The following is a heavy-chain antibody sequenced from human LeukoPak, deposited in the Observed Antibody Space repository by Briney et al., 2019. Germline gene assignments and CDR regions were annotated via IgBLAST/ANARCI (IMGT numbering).Heavy chain of an antibody. Sequence: PSETLSLTCTVSVGSISSYFWSWIRQPPGKGLEWIGYIYYSGSTNYNPSLKSRVTISVDTSKNQFSLKLSSVTAADAAVYYCARDIVGADYFDYWGQGTLVTVAS. CDR2: IYYSGST. V-gene: IGHV4-59*01. CDR1: VGSISSYF. J-gene: IGHJ4*02. CDR3: ARDIVGADYFDY. D-gene: IGHD1-26*01.